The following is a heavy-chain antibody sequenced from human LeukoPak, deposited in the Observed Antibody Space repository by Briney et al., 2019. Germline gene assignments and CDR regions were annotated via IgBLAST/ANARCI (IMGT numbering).Heavy chain of an antibody. V-gene: IGHV1-18*01. CDR1: GYTFTSYG. Sequence: ASVKVSCKASGYTFTSYGISWVRQAPVQGLEWMGWISAYNGNTNYAQKLQGRVTMTTDTSTSTAYMELRSLRSDDTAVYYCARDHLHSSGLDPDYWGQGTLVTVSS. J-gene: IGHJ4*02. CDR3: ARDHLHSSGLDPDY. CDR2: ISAYNGNT. D-gene: IGHD6-19*01.